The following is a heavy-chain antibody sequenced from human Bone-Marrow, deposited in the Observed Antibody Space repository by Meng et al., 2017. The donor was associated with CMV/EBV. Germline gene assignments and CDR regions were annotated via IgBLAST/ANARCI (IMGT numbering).Heavy chain of an antibody. CDR2: ISSSNTYI. J-gene: IGHJ3*02. V-gene: IGHV3-21*01. Sequence: GESLKISCGASGFSFRSYTMNWVRQAPGKGLQWVSSISSSNTYIYYADSVKGRFTISRDDAKNSLYLQMKSLRAGDTAVYYCARGDMFGELYSACDIWGQGTKVTVS. D-gene: IGHD3-10*02. CDR3: ARGDMFGELYSACDI. CDR1: GFSFRSYT.